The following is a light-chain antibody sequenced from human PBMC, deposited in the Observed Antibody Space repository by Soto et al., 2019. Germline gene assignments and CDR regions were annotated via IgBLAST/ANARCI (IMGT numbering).Light chain of an antibody. CDR3: SSYASGSTVI. J-gene: IGLJ2*01. CDR2: DVS. CDR1: SSDVGAYNY. V-gene: IGLV2-14*01. Sequence: QSALTQPASVSGSPGQSITTSCTGTSSDVGAYNYVSWYQQHPVKAPKLMIYDVSSRPSGISNRFSGSKSGNTASLTISGVQAEDEADYYCSSYASGSTVIFGGGTKVTVL.